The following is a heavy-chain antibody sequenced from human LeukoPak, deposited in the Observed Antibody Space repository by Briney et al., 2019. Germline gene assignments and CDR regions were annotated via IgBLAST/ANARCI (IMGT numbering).Heavy chain of an antibody. V-gene: IGHV3-23*01. J-gene: IGHJ6*02. Sequence: ASVKVSCKASGGTFSSYAMSWVRQAPGKGLEWVSAISGSGGSTYYADSVKGRFTISRDNSKNTLYLQMNSLRAEDTAVYYCAKETVGYYYYYYGIDVWAKGPRSPSP. CDR3: AKETVGYYYYYYGIDV. D-gene: IGHD1-26*01. CDR1: GGTFSSYA. CDR2: ISGSGGST.